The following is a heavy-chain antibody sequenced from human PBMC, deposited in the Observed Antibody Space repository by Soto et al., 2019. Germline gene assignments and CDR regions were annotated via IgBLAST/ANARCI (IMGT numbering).Heavy chain of an antibody. Sequence: QVQLVESGGGVVQPGRSLRLSRAASGFTFSSYGMQWVRQAPGKGLEWVAIISYDGSNKYYADSVKGRFTISRDNSKNTLYLQMNSLRAEDTAVYYCAKDQGSSENGVDYWGQGTLVTVSS. V-gene: IGHV3-30*18. D-gene: IGHD6-13*01. CDR3: AKDQGSSENGVDY. J-gene: IGHJ4*02. CDR1: GFTFSSYG. CDR2: ISYDGSNK.